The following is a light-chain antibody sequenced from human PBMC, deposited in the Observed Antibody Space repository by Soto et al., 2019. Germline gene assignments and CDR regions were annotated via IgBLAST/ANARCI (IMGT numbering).Light chain of an antibody. CDR2: GAS. Sequence: EIVLTQSPGTLSLSPGERATLSCRASQSVSSSYLAWYQQKPGQAPRLLIYGASSRATGIPDRFSGSGSGTDFTLIISRLEPEDCAVYYCQKYGSSVLTFGGGTKVEIK. CDR3: QKYGSSVLT. J-gene: IGKJ4*01. V-gene: IGKV3-20*01. CDR1: QSVSSSY.